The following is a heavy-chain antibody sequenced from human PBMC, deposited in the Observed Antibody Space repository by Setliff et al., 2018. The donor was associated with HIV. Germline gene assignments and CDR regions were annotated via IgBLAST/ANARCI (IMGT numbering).Heavy chain of an antibody. J-gene: IGHJ6*03. D-gene: IGHD3-3*01. V-gene: IGHV1-3*04. CDR2: SNTGNGNT. CDR3: ARGLSIFGVATPGFYSFMDV. Sequence: ASVKVSCKAYGYTFTTYTIHWVRQAPGQGLEWMGWSNTGNGNTKYSQKFQGRVTITRDTSATTAYMELSSLRSEDTAVYYCARGLSIFGVATPGFYSFMDVGGKGTTVTVSS. CDR1: GYTFTTYT.